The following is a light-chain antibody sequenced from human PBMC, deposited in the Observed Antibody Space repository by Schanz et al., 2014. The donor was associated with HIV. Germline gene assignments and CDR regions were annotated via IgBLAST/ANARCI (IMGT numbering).Light chain of an antibody. CDR2: DVS. Sequence: QSVLTQPASVSGSPGQSITISCTGTSSDVGAYNYVSWYQQHPGKAPKLMIYDVSSRPSGVSNRFSGSKSGNTASLTISGLQAEDEADYYCCSYAGSSTYVFGTGTKLTVL. J-gene: IGLJ1*01. CDR1: SSDVGAYNY. V-gene: IGLV2-14*03. CDR3: CSYAGSSTYV.